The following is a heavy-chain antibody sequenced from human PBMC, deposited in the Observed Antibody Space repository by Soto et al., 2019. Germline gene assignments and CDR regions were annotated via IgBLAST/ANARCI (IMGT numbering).Heavy chain of an antibody. CDR3: ARVFSGSYSDY. CDR2: IFHSGST. CDR1: GGSIRSNNW. V-gene: IGHV4-4*02. D-gene: IGHD1-26*01. J-gene: IGHJ4*02. Sequence: QVQLQESGPGLVKPSGTLSLTCAVSGGSIRSNNWWSWVRQPPGKGLEWIGEIFHSGSTNYNPSLKTRVTLSVDKSKHQFSLKLSSVTAADTAVYYCARVFSGSYSDYWGQGTLVTVSS.